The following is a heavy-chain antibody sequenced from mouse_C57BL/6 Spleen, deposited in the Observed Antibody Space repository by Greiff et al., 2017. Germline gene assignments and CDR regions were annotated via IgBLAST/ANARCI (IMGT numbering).Heavy chain of an antibody. J-gene: IGHJ1*03. D-gene: IGHD1-1*01. CDR2: IYPRDGST. V-gene: IGHV1-78*01. CDR3: ARRGYGSGWYFDV. CDR1: GYTFTDHT. Sequence: QVQLQQSDAELVKPGASVKISCKVSGYTFTDHTLHWMKQRPEQGLEWIGYIYPRDGSTKYNEKFKGKDTLTADKSSSTAYMQLNSLTSEDSAVYFGARRGYGSGWYFDVWGTGTTVTVSS.